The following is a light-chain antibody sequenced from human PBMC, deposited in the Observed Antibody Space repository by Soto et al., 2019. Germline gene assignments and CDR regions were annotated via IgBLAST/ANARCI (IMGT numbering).Light chain of an antibody. Sequence: PGERVTLSCRASQSVSSSYLTWYQQKPGQAPRLLIYGASTRATSIPARFSGSGSGTDFTLTISSLHPEDFAVYYCQQDYNLPLAFGPGTKVDIK. CDR3: QQDYNLPLA. J-gene: IGKJ3*01. CDR2: GAS. V-gene: IGKV3D-7*01. CDR1: QSVSSSY.